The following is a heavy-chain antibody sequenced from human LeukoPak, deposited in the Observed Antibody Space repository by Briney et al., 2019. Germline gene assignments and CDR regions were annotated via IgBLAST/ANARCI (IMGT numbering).Heavy chain of an antibody. D-gene: IGHD6-13*01. CDR2: ISGSGGST. CDR3: AKDQGMKQQLVTYFDY. V-gene: IGHV3-23*01. CDR1: GFTFSSYA. Sequence: GGSLRLSCAASGFTFSSYAMSWVRQAPGKGLEWVSAISGSGGSTYYADSVKGRLTISRDNSKNTLYLQMNSLRAEDTAVYYCAKDQGMKQQLVTYFDYWGQGTLVTVSS. J-gene: IGHJ4*02.